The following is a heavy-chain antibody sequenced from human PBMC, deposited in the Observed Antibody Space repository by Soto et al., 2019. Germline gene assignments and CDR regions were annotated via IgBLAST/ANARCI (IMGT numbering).Heavy chain of an antibody. V-gene: IGHV1-18*01. CDR1: GYTLTNYG. CDR2: ISGHNGNT. J-gene: IGHJ5*02. D-gene: IGHD1-1*01. Sequence: QVQLVQSGDEVKKTGASVKVSCRASGYTLTNYGISWVRQAPGQGLFWMGWISGHNGNTLYAQNVQCRLTLTIDTPTNTAYMELMSLKIDDSAMYYCVRDWQLSPWGQGTLVTVSS. CDR3: VRDWQLSP.